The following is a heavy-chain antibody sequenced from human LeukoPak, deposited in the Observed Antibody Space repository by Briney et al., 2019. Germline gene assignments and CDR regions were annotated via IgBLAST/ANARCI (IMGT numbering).Heavy chain of an antibody. V-gene: IGHV1-18*01. CDR3: AKEVSFRLYSYGLENWFDP. D-gene: IGHD5-18*01. J-gene: IGHJ5*02. CDR2: ISAYNGNT. CDR1: GYTFTSYG. Sequence: SVKVSCKASGYTFTSYGISWVRQAPGQGLEWMGWISAYNGNTNYAQKLQGRVTMTTDTSTSTAYMELRSVRAEDTAVYYCAKEVSFRLYSYGLENWFDPWGQGTLVTVSS.